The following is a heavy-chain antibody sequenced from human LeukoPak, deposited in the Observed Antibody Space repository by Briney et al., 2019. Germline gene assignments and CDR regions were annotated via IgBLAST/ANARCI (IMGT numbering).Heavy chain of an antibody. Sequence: GGSLRLSCVASGFTFSSYGLSWVRQTPGKGLEWVSGISGSGDNTYYAEFVQGRFTVSRDNSKNTRILQMNSLRTEDTAVYYCVKVMSRSYDAWGQGTLVTASS. CDR1: GFTFSSYG. V-gene: IGHV3-23*01. D-gene: IGHD3-10*01. J-gene: IGHJ5*02. CDR2: ISGSGDNT. CDR3: VKVMSRSYDA.